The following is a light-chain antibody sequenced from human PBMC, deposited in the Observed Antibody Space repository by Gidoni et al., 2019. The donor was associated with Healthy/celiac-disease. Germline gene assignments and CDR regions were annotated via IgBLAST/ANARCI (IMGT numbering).Light chain of an antibody. CDR3: SSYTSSSTVV. Sequence: QSALTQPASVSGSPGQSVTISCTGTSSDVGGYKYVSWYKQHPGNAPKLMSYDVSKRPSGFSNRFSGSKSGNTASLTISGLQAEDEADYYCSSYTSSSTVVFGGGTKLTV. V-gene: IGLV2-14*03. CDR1: SSDVGGYKY. J-gene: IGLJ2*01. CDR2: DVS.